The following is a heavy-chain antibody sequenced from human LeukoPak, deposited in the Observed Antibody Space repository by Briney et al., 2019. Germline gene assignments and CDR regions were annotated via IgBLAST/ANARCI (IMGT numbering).Heavy chain of an antibody. CDR3: AKDPLVRGVTYDF. V-gene: IGHV3-23*01. D-gene: IGHD3-10*01. J-gene: IGHJ4*02. CDR1: GFTFSSYA. Sequence: GGSLRLSCAASGFTFSSYAMTWVRQAPGKGLEWVSAISGSGRGTYYADSVKGRFTISRDNSKNTLYLQMNSLRAEDTAVYYCAKDPLVRGVTYDFWGQGTLVTVSS. CDR2: ISGSGRGT.